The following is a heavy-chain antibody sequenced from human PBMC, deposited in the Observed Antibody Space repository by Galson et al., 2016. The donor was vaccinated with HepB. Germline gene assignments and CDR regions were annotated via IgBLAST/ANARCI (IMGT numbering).Heavy chain of an antibody. CDR2: ISYSGST. D-gene: IGHD4-17*01. V-gene: IGHV4-59*02. CDR3: ASRYGDYDHYFDY. Sequence: SETLSLTCTVSGGSVSSYFWSWIRQSPGKGLEWIAYISYSGSTIYNPSLKSRVIISLDTFKNQFSLKLSSVTAADTAVYYCASRYGDYDHYFDYWGQGSLVTVSS. CDR1: GGSVSSYF. J-gene: IGHJ4*02.